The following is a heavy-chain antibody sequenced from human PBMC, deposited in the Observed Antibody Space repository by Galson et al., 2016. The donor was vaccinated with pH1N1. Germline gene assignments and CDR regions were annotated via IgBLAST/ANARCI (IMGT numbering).Heavy chain of an antibody. CDR1: GYSFSSYW. J-gene: IGHJ6*02. CDR2: IYPGDSDT. CDR3: ARHQSSSDDYFFYNMDV. D-gene: IGHD6-6*01. V-gene: IGHV5-51*01. Sequence: QSGAEVKKPGESLKISCKGSGYSFSSYWIGWVRQLPGKGLEWMGIIYPGDSDTKYSPSFQGQVTFSVDKSISTAYLQWSSLKASDSAIYFCARHQSSSDDYFFYNMDVWGQGTTVTVSS.